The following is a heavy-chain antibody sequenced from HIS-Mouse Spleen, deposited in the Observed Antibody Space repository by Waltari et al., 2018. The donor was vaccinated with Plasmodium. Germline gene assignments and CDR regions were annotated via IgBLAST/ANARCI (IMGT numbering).Heavy chain of an antibody. CDR1: GFTFSSYW. CDR2: INSEGSST. Sequence: EVQLVESGGGLVQPGGSLRLSCAASGFTFSSYWMHWVRQAPGKGLVWVSRINSEGSSTRYADSVKGRFTISRDNAKNTLYLQMNSLRAEDTAVYYCARTIAVVATGDAFDIWGQGTMVTVSS. D-gene: IGHD6-13*01. CDR3: ARTIAVVATGDAFDI. J-gene: IGHJ3*02. V-gene: IGHV3-74*01.